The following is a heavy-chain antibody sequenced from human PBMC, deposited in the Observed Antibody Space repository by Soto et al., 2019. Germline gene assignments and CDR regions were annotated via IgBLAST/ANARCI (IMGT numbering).Heavy chain of an antibody. D-gene: IGHD3-10*01. J-gene: IGHJ5*01. CDR1: GASINNFAYY. CDR2: VYYNENT. CDR3: ARRERYYGSPGWFDP. V-gene: IGHV4-39*01. Sequence: SETLSLTCSVSGASINNFAYYWGWIRQPPGKGLEWIGTVYYNENTYYNPSLKSRVAISVDTAKHQFSLNLRSVTAADTAIYFCARRERYYGSPGWFDPWGQGTLVTVSS.